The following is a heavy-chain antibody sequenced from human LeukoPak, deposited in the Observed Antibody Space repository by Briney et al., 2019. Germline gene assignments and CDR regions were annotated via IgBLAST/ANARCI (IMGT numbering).Heavy chain of an antibody. CDR1: GYTFTSYY. J-gene: IGHJ4*02. D-gene: IGHD6-19*01. Sequence: VASVKVSCKASGYTFTSYYMHWVRQAPGQGLEWMGRINSSGGSTSYAQKFQGRVTMTRDTSTSTVYMDLSSLRSEDTAVYYCARVSGIAVSSLGYWGQGTLVTVSS. CDR2: INSSGGST. V-gene: IGHV1-46*01. CDR3: ARVSGIAVSSLGY.